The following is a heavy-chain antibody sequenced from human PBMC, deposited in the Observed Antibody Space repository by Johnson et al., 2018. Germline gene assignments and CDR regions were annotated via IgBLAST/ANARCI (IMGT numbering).Heavy chain of an antibody. CDR1: GFTFSDYY. D-gene: IGHD6-19*01. Sequence: QVQLVQSGGGLVKXGGSLRLXCAASGFTFSDYYMSWIRQAPGKGLEWVSYISSSGSTIYYADSVKGRFPISRDNAKNSLYLQMNSLRAEDTAVYYCARDVPQWLVFHAFDIWGQGTMVTVSS. CDR3: ARDVPQWLVFHAFDI. V-gene: IGHV3-11*01. CDR2: ISSSGSTI. J-gene: IGHJ3*02.